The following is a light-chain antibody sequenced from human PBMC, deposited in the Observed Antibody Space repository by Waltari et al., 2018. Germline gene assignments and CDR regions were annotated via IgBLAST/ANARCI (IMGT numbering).Light chain of an antibody. CDR2: AAS. CDR3: QQVNDYPWT. CDR1: QDISSY. V-gene: IGKV1-9*01. Sequence: TQSPSSLSASVGDRVTITCRASQDISSYLAWYQQKPGKAPRLLMYAASISRSGVPSRFSGSGSGTDFTLTISSLQPEDVATYYCQQVNDYPWTFGHGTKVELK. J-gene: IGKJ1*01.